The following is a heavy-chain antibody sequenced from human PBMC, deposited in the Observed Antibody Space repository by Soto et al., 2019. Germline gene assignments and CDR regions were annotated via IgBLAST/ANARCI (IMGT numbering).Heavy chain of an antibody. D-gene: IGHD6-13*01. CDR1: GFTLSSYA. CDR3: ARDRGVRRDYYYGMDV. J-gene: IGHJ6*02. CDR2: ISYDGSNK. V-gene: IGHV3-30-3*01. Sequence: EGSLRLSCAASGFTLSSYAMHWVRQAPGKGLEWVAVISYDGSNKYYADSVKGRFTISRDNSKNTLYLQMNSLRAEDTAVYYCARDRGVRRDYYYGMDVWGQGTTVTVSS.